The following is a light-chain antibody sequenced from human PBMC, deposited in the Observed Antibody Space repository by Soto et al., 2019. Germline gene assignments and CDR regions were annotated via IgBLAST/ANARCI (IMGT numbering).Light chain of an antibody. V-gene: IGKV3-11*01. CDR1: QSVSSY. Sequence: EIVLTQSPATLSLSPGERATLSCRASQSVSSYLAWYQQKPGQAPRLLIYDASNRATGIPARFSGSGSGTDFTLTISSLEPEDFAVYYCQQRRNRGITFGQGTRLEIK. CDR2: DAS. CDR3: QQRRNRGIT. J-gene: IGKJ5*01.